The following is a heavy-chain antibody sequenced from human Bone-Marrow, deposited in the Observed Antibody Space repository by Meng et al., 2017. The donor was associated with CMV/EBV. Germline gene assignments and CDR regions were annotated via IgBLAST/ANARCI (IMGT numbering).Heavy chain of an antibody. V-gene: IGHV3-11*06. Sequence: GGSLRLSCAVYGGSFSGYYWSWIRQAPGKGLEWVSSISGGSTYIYYVDSVKGRFTISRDNAKNSLHLRMNSLRAEDTAVYYCASWSPESHGMDVWGQGTTVTVSS. D-gene: IGHD2-15*01. CDR1: GGSFSGYY. CDR2: ISGGSTYI. CDR3: ASWSPESHGMDV. J-gene: IGHJ6*02.